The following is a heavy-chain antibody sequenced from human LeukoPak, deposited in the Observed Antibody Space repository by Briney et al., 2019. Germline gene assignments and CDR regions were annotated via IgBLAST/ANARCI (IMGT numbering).Heavy chain of an antibody. V-gene: IGHV3-15*01. CDR2: IKSKTDGGTT. CDR3: TTDQRALLWFGESPTIPKDY. CDR1: GFTFSNAR. Sequence: GGSLRLSCAASGFTFSNARMSWVRQAPGKGLEWVGRIKSKTDGGTTDYAAPVKGRFTISRDDSKNTLYLQMNSLKTEDTAVYYCTTDQRALLWFGESPTIPKDYWGQGTLVTVSS. D-gene: IGHD3-10*01. J-gene: IGHJ4*02.